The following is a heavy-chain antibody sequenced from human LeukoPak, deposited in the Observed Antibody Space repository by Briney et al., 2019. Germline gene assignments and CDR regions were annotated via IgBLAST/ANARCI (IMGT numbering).Heavy chain of an antibody. CDR2: IYYSGST. CDR3: AAGIAVAGPFDY. D-gene: IGHD6-19*01. J-gene: IGHJ4*02. Sequence: SESLSLTCTVTGGSISSSSYYWAWIRQPPGKGLEWIGSIYYSGSTYYNPSLKSRVTISVDTSKNHFSLKLSSVTAADTAVYYCAAGIAVAGPFDYCRQGTLLTVSS. CDR1: GGSISSSSYY. V-gene: IGHV4-39*02.